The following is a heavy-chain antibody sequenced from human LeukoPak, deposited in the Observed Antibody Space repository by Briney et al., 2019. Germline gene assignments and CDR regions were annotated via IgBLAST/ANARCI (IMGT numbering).Heavy chain of an antibody. Sequence: SQTLSLTCTVSGGSISSGDYYWSWIRQPPGKGLEWIGYIYYSGSTYYNPSLKSRVTISVDTSKNQFSLKLSSVAAADTAVYYCAGDHVHQLLPYYYYGMDVWGKGTTVTVSS. CDR1: GGSISSGDYY. CDR2: IYYSGST. D-gene: IGHD2-2*01. V-gene: IGHV4-30-4*01. J-gene: IGHJ6*04. CDR3: AGDHVHQLLPYYYYGMDV.